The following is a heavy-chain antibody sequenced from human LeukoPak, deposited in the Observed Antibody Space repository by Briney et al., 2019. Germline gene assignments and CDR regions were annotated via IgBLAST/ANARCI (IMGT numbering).Heavy chain of an antibody. J-gene: IGHJ6*03. D-gene: IGHD4-11*01. CDR2: ISYDGSNK. CDR3: ARVGTVTSYYYYYYMDV. CDR1: GFTFSSYG. Sequence: GRSLRLSCAASGFTFSSYGMHWVRQAPGKGLEWVAVISYDGSNKYYADSVKGRFTISRDNSKNTLYLQMNSLRAEDTAVYYCARVGTVTSYYYYYYMDVWGKGTTVTVSS. V-gene: IGHV3-30*03.